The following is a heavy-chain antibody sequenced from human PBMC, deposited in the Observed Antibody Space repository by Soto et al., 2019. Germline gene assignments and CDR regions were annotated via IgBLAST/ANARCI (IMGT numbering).Heavy chain of an antibody. J-gene: IGHJ4*02. D-gene: IGHD3-16*01. CDR1: GFTVSSNY. CDR2: IYSGGST. V-gene: IGHV3-66*01. CDR3: AREIRGSGCARGDY. Sequence: EVQLVESGGGLVQPGGSLRLSCAASGFTVSSNYMSWVRQAPGKGLEWVSVIYSGGSTYYADSVKGRFTISRDNSKNTLYLQMSSLRAEDRAVYYCAREIRGSGCARGDYWGQGTLVTVSS.